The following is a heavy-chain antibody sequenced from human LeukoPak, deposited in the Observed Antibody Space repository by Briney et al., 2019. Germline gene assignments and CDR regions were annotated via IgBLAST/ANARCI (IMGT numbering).Heavy chain of an antibody. CDR1: GFTFSSYS. J-gene: IGHJ4*02. V-gene: IGHV3-21*01. CDR3: ARSGEWEPLVGGYYFDY. Sequence: GGSLRLSCAASGFTFSSYSTNWVRQAPGKGLEWVSSISSSSSYIYYADSVKGRFTISRDNAKNSLYLQMNSLRAEDTAVYYCARSGEWEPLVGGYYFDYWGQGTLVTVSS. D-gene: IGHD1-26*01. CDR2: ISSSSSYI.